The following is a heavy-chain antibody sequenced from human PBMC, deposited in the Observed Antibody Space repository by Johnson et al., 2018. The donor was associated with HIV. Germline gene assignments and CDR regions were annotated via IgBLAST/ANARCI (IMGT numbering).Heavy chain of an antibody. D-gene: IGHD1-20*01. CDR1: GFTFSSYW. V-gene: IGHV3-7*05. Sequence: VQLVESGGGLVQPGGSLRLSCAASGFTFSSYWMSWVRQAPGKGLEWVANIKQDGSEKYYLDSVKGRFTISSDNAKNTLYLQMNSLRADDTAVYYCARDYRGLTGSSSPSYAFDIWGQGTMVTVSS. CDR3: ARDYRGLTGSSSPSYAFDI. CDR2: IKQDGSEK. J-gene: IGHJ3*02.